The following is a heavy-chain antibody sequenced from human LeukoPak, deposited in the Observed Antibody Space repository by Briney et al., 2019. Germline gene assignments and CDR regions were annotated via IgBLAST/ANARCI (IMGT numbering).Heavy chain of an antibody. CDR3: AKDEDGSGSYYDY. Sequence: PGGSLRLSCAASGFTFDDYAMHWVRQAPGKGLEWVSGISWNSGSIGYADSVKGRFTISRDNAKTSLYLQMNSLRAEDTALYYCAKDEDGSGSYYDYCGQGTLVTVSS. J-gene: IGHJ4*02. CDR2: ISWNSGSI. D-gene: IGHD3-10*01. V-gene: IGHV3-9*01. CDR1: GFTFDDYA.